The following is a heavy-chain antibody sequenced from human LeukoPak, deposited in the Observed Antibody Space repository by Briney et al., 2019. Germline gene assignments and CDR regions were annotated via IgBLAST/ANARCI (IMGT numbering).Heavy chain of an antibody. V-gene: IGHV4-59*01. CDR1: GDSMSGYY. J-gene: IGHJ4*02. D-gene: IGHD2-15*01. CDR2: IYYSGST. Sequence: PSETLSLTCTVSGDSMSGYYWSWIRQPPGKGLEWIGYIYYSGSTNYNPSLKSRVTISVDTSKNQFSLKLSSVTAADTAVYYCASGHRYCSGGSCYWEGFDYWGQGTLVTVSS. CDR3: ASGHRYCSGGSCYWEGFDY.